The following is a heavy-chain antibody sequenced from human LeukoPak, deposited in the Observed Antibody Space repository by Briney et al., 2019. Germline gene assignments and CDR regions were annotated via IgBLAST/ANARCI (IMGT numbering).Heavy chain of an antibody. Sequence: PSQTLSLTCTVSRGSISSSNYYWSCIRQPSGEALVWLGYIYYRGSTNYNPSLKSRVTISVDTSKNQFSLKLSSVTAADTAVYYCARGDGTAAAFDIWGQGKMAPVSS. CDR3: ARGDGTAAAFDI. CDR2: IYYRGST. D-gene: IGHD5-24*01. J-gene: IGHJ3*02. CDR1: RGSISSSNYY. V-gene: IGHV4-61*10.